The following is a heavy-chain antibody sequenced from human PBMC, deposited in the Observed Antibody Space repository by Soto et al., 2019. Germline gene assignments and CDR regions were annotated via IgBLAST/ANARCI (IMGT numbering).Heavy chain of an antibody. Sequence: SETLCLTCTVSGGSISSYYWSWIRQPQGKGLEWIGYIYYSGSTNYNPSLKSRVTISVDTSKNQFSLKLSSVTAADTAVYYCARDRPPHMGIDPWGQGTLVTVSS. CDR2: IYYSGST. D-gene: IGHD6-6*01. J-gene: IGHJ5*02. CDR3: ARDRPPHMGIDP. CDR1: GGSISSYY. V-gene: IGHV4-59*01.